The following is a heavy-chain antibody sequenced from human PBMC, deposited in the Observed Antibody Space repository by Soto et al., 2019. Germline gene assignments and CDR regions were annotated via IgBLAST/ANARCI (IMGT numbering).Heavy chain of an antibody. Sequence: EVQLVESGGGLVQPGGYLKLACLASGFPLSDSAIHWVRKASGKGLEWVGRIRSKTNNYATTYGAPVRGRFTQSRNDSKNTSYQQMNNLESEDAAVYYCTRHAGGQVVHSFYYYVMDVWGKGTTVSVLS. CDR3: TRHAGGQVVHSFYYYVMDV. CDR2: IRSKTNNYAT. J-gene: IGHJ6*04. CDR1: GFPLSDSA. D-gene: IGHD2-15*01. V-gene: IGHV3-73*01.